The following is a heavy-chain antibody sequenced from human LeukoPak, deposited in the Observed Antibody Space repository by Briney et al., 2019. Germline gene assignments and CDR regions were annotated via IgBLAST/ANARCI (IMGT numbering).Heavy chain of an antibody. CDR1: GFTFSSYW. Sequence: GGSLRLSCAASGFTFSSYWMTWVRQAPGRGLEWVATIKADGSDKYYVNSVKGRFTISRDNAKNSLSLQMDSLRAEDTAVYYCARGGLWGGDYWGQGTLVNVSS. V-gene: IGHV3-7*01. J-gene: IGHJ4*02. CDR2: IKADGSDK. CDR3: ARGGLWGGDY. D-gene: IGHD3-16*01.